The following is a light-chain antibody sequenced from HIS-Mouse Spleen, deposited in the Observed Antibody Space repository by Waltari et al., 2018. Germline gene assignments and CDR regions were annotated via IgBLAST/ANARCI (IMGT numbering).Light chain of an antibody. CDR2: DVS. CDR3: SSYTSSSTYV. Sequence: QYALTPPASVSGSPGQSIPIPCPGTSSDVGGYTYASWYQPHPGKAPKLMIYDVSNRPSGVSNRFSGSKSGNTASLTISGLQAEDEADYYCSSYTSSSTYVFGTGTKVTVL. CDR1: SSDVGGYTY. J-gene: IGLJ1*01. V-gene: IGLV2-14*03.